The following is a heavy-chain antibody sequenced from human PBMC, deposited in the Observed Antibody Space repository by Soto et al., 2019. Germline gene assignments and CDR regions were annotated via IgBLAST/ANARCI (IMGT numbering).Heavy chain of an antibody. J-gene: IGHJ4*02. CDR3: AKDTTLQYNWNYDFDY. D-gene: IGHD1-7*01. CDR2: ISYDGSNK. Sequence: VGSLRLSCAASGFTFSSYGMHWVRQAPGKGLEWVAVISYDGSNKYYADSVKGRFTISRDNSKNTLYLQMNSLRAEDTAVYYCAKDTTLQYNWNYDFDYWGQGTLVTVSS. CDR1: GFTFSSYG. V-gene: IGHV3-30*18.